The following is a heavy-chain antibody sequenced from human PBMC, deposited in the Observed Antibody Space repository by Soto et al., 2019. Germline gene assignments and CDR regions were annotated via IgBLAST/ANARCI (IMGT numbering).Heavy chain of an antibody. CDR2: IYFGGTT. J-gene: IGHJ4*02. Sequence: QVQLQESGPGLVKPSETLSLTCTVSGGSISPYYWSWIRQPPGKGLEWIGYIYFGGTTKYNPSLKGRVSMSVATSKNQFSLKLTSVTAADTAVYYCARLGGFFQALDSWGQGTLVTVSS. D-gene: IGHD2-15*01. CDR3: ARLGGFFQALDS. V-gene: IGHV4-59*08. CDR1: GGSISPYY.